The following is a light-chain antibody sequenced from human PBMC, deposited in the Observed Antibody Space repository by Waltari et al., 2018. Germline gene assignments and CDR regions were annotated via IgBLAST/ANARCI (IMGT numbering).Light chain of an antibody. J-gene: IGLJ2*01. CDR2: DVS. Sequence: QSALTQPASASASPGQSITVSCTGSSREVRGDDSVSWYQDLPCRAPKVIIYDVSSRPSWVSDRFSGSKSGNTASLTISGLQAEDEANYYCCSQSSNNGVIFGGGTKVTVL. CDR3: CSQSSNNGVI. CDR1: SREVRGDDS. V-gene: IGLV2-14*03.